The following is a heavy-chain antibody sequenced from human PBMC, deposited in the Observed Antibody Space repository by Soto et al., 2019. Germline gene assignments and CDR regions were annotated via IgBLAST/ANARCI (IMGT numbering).Heavy chain of an antibody. CDR1: GFTFSSYW. Sequence: GGSLRLSGAASGFTFSSYWMHWVRQAPGKGLVWVSRINSDGSSTSYADSVKGRFTISRDNAKNTLYLQMNSLKASDTAMYYCARPSDSSGWKFDYWGQGTLVTVSS. V-gene: IGHV3-74*01. D-gene: IGHD6-19*01. CDR2: INSDGSST. J-gene: IGHJ4*02. CDR3: ARPSDSSGWKFDY.